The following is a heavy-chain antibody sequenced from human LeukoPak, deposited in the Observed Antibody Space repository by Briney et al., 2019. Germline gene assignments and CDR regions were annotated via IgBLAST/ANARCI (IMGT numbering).Heavy chain of an antibody. Sequence: GGPLRLSCAASGFTFSSYWMNWVRQAPAKGLERVANIQQDGSEKYCLDSVKCRFTMSRDNANTSLYLQMNSLRAEDTAVYYCARDRPSSGWYGFDYWGQGTLVTVSS. CDR2: IQQDGSEK. J-gene: IGHJ4*02. V-gene: IGHV3-7*01. CDR3: ARDRPSSGWYGFDY. CDR1: GFTFSSYW. D-gene: IGHD6-19*01.